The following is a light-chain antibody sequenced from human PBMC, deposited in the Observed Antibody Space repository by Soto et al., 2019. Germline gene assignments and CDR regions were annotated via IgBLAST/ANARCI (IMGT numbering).Light chain of an antibody. Sequence: QSVLTQPPSVSGAPGQRVTISCTGSSSNIGAGYDVHWYQQLPGTAPKLLIYGNSNRPSGVPDRFSGSKSGTSASLAITGLQVEDEADYYCQSYDTSLSALFGGGTKLTVL. CDR2: GNS. V-gene: IGLV1-40*01. CDR1: SSNIGAGYD. CDR3: QSYDTSLSAL. J-gene: IGLJ2*01.